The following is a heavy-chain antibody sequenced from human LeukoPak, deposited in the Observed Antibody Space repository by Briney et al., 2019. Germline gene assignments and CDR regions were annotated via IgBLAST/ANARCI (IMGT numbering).Heavy chain of an antibody. D-gene: IGHD4-17*01. V-gene: IGHV4-30-4*01. J-gene: IGHJ4*02. CDR3: ARGFNDYGEVGDY. Sequence: SQTLSLTRTVSGGSISSGDYYWGWLRQPPGKGLEWLGYIYYSGSTYYNPSLKRRVTISVDTSKNQCSLKLSSVTAADTAVYYCARGFNDYGEVGDYWGQGTLVTVSS. CDR1: GGSISSGDYY. CDR2: IYYSGST.